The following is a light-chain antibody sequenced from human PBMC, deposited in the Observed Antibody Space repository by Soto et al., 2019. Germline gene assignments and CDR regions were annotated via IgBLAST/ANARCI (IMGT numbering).Light chain of an antibody. CDR2: QVS. CDR1: QSLVFSDGNMY. J-gene: IGKJ1*01. V-gene: IGKV2-30*01. CDR3: QQYNSYSPWT. Sequence: DVVMTQSPLSLPVTLGQPASISCRSSQSLVFSDGNMYLNWFQQRPGQSPRRLIYQVSNRDSGVPDRFSGSGSGTEFTLTISSLQPDDFATYYCQQYNSYSPWTFGQGTKVDIK.